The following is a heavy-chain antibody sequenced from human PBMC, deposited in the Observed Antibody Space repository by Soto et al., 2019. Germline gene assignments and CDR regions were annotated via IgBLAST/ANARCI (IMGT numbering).Heavy chain of an antibody. Sequence: QVQLVESVGGVVQPGRSLRLSCAASGFTFSSYAMHWVRQAPGKGLEWVAVISYDGRNKYYADSVKGRFTISRDNDKNTLYLQMNSLRAEDTAVYYCATGNWFDPWGQGTLVTVSS. CDR2: ISYDGRNK. CDR1: GFTFSSYA. V-gene: IGHV3-30-3*01. J-gene: IGHJ5*02. CDR3: ATGNWFDP. D-gene: IGHD1-1*01.